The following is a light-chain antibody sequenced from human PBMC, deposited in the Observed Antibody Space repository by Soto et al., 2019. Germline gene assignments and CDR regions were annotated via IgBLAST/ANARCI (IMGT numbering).Light chain of an antibody. Sequence: DIQMTQSPYSLSAAVGDRVTIACRASQNINTSLNWYQQKPGKAPKLLIFDAASLQSGVPSRFSGGGSMTDFTLTITSLQPEDFATYYCQQTSSAPFTFGPGTKVDIK. V-gene: IGKV1-39*01. CDR1: QNINTS. CDR3: QQTSSAPFT. CDR2: DAA. J-gene: IGKJ3*01.